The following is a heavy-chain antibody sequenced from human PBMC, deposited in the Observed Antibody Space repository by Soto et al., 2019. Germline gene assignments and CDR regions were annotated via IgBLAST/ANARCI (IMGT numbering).Heavy chain of an antibody. CDR2: ISGSGGST. Sequence: PGGSLRLSCAASGFTFSSYAMSWVRQAPGKGLEWVSAISGSGGSTYYADSVKGRFTISRDNSKNTLYLQMNSLRAEDTAVYYCAKHAFMAPAGYYYYGMDVWGQGTTVTVSS. V-gene: IGHV3-23*01. D-gene: IGHD3-3*02. CDR1: GFTFSSYA. CDR3: AKHAFMAPAGYYYYGMDV. J-gene: IGHJ6*02.